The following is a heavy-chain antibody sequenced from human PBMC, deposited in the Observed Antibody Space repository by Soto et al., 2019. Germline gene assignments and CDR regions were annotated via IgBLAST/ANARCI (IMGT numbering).Heavy chain of an antibody. CDR1: GFSLSTSGVG. J-gene: IGHJ5*02. V-gene: IGHV2-5*02. CDR3: AHRPYGGMVTGFDP. D-gene: IGHD4-17*01. Sequence: QITLKESGPTLVKPTQTLTLTCTFSGFSLSTSGVGVGWIRQPPGKALEWLALIYWDDDKRYSPSLKSRLTITKDTTKNQVVLTMTNMDPVDTATYYCAHRPYGGMVTGFDPWGQGTLVTVSS. CDR2: IYWDDDK.